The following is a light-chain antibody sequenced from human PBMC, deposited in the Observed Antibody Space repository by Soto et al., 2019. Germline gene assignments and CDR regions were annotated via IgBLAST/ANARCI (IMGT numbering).Light chain of an antibody. Sequence: PGESATLSCSATPSFRSSLAWYQQKPGQAPRLLLYDASSRPTDIPARFSGSGSATECTLTISSLQAADFAGDYCQQYNNGYPWTFGQGTKVDI. CDR2: DAS. V-gene: IGKV3D-15*01. CDR1: PSFRSS. CDR3: QQYNNGYPWT. J-gene: IGKJ1*01.